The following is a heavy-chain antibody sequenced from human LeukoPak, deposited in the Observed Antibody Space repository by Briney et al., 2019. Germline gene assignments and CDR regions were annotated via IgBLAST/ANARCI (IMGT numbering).Heavy chain of an antibody. D-gene: IGHD2-2*02. V-gene: IGHV4-39*01. CDR2: ISYTGST. CDR3: AMHKYTTASLH. J-gene: IGHJ4*02. CDR1: GGSISSSDYY. Sequence: SETLSLTCTVSGGSISSSDYYWGWVRQPPGKGLEWIGKISYTGSTYYNPSLKSRVAISVDTTKNQSSLKLSSVTAADMAVYYCAMHKYTTASLHWGQGTLVTVSS.